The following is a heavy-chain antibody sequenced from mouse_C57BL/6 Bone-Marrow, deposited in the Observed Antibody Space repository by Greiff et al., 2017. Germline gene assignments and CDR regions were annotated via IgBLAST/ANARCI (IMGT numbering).Heavy chain of an antibody. V-gene: IGHV5-17*01. CDR1: GFTFSDYG. D-gene: IGHD1-2*01. CDR3: ASTHYYVAMDY. Sequence: EVQGVESGGGLVKPGGSLKLSCAASGFTFSDYGMHWVRQAPEKGLEWVAYISSGSSTIYYADTVKGRFTISRDNAKNTLFLQMTSLRSEDTAMYYCASTHYYVAMDYWGQGTSVTVSS. J-gene: IGHJ4*01. CDR2: ISSGSSTI.